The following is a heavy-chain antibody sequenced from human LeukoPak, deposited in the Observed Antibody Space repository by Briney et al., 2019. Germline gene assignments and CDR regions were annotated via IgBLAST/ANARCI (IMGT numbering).Heavy chain of an antibody. V-gene: IGHV3-23*01. CDR3: AKDLEGSASVTTFDY. D-gene: IGHD4-17*01. J-gene: IGHJ4*02. Sequence: GGSLRLSCAASGFTLSSYAMSWVRQAPGKGLEWVSAISGSGGSTYYADSVKGRFTISRDNSKNTLYLQMNSLRAEDTAVYYCAKDLEGSASVTTFDYWGQGTLVTVSS. CDR1: GFTLSSYA. CDR2: ISGSGGST.